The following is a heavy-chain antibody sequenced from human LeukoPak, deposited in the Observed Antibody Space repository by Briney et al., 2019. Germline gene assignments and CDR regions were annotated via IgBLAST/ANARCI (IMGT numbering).Heavy chain of an antibody. J-gene: IGHJ4*02. V-gene: IGHV1-46*01. CDR3: ARDRDGVLRFLEWTPPGDY. D-gene: IGHD3-3*01. Sequence: GASVKVSCKASGYTFTSYYMHWVRQAPGQRLEWMGIINPSGGSTSYAQKFQGRVTMTRDTSTSTVYMELSSLRSEDTAVYYCARDRDGVLRFLEWTPPGDYWGQGTLVTVSS. CDR1: GYTFTSYY. CDR2: INPSGGST.